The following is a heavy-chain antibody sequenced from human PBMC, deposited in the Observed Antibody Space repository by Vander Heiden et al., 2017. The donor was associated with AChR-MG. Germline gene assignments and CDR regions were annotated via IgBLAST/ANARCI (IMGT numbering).Heavy chain of an antibody. CDR2: INHSGST. J-gene: IGHJ4*02. Sequence: QVQLQQWGAGLLKPSETLALTCAVHGGSFSVYYWSWMRQPPGKGLEWIGEINHSGSTNYNPFLKSRVTISVDTSKNQFSLKLSSVTAADTAVYYCARTKNWGGFDYWGQGTLVTVSS. D-gene: IGHD7-27*01. CDR1: GGSFSVYY. CDR3: ARTKNWGGFDY. V-gene: IGHV4-34*01.